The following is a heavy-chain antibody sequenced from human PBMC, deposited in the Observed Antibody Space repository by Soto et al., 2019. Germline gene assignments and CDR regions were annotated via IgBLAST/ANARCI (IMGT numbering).Heavy chain of an antibody. V-gene: IGHV3-73*01. Sequence: GGSLRLSCAASGFTFSGSAMHWVRQASGKGLEWVGRIRSKANSYATAYAASVKGRFTISRDDSKNTAYPQMNSLKTEDTAVYYCTRRHESPNYYGMDVWGQGPTVTVSS. J-gene: IGHJ6*02. CDR3: TRRHESPNYYGMDV. CDR2: IRSKANSYAT. CDR1: GFTFSGSA.